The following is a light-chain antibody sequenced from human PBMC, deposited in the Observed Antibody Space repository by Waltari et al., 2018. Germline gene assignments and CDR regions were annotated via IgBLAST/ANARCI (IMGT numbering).Light chain of an antibody. CDR3: QQYINYWT. CDR1: QHVDRW. CDR2: KAS. V-gene: IGKV1-5*03. J-gene: IGKJ1*01. Sequence: DYQMTQSPSTLSASVGDRVTITCRASQHVDRWLAWYQQKPGKAPKLLIYKASNLESGVPSRCSGSGSGTEFTLTINSRQPDDFATYYCQQYINYWTFGQGTKVENK.